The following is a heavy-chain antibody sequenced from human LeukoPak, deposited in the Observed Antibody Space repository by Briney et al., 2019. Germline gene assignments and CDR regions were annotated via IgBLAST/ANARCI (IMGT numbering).Heavy chain of an antibody. CDR1: GGSISSYY. Sequence: SETLSLTCTVSGGSISSYYWSWIRQPPGKGLEWIGYIYYSGSTNYNPSLKSRVTISVDTSKNQFSLKLSSVTAADTAVYYCARASPRYYYDSSGYPRYYYYMDVWGKGTTDTVSS. CDR3: ARASPRYYYDSSGYPRYYYYMDV. J-gene: IGHJ6*03. V-gene: IGHV4-59*01. D-gene: IGHD3-22*01. CDR2: IYYSGST.